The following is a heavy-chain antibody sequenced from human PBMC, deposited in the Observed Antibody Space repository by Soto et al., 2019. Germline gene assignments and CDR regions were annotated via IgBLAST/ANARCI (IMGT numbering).Heavy chain of an antibody. D-gene: IGHD3-3*01. CDR3: ARQNSYHDFWSGYDDRFYHCDMDV. CDR1: GFSLSTSGVG. CDR2: IYWDDDK. Sequence: QITLKESGPTLVKPTQTLTLTCTFSGFSLSTSGVGVGWIRQPPGKALEWLALIYWDDDKSYSPTLKSSLTISNDTSKIHAVLTIPNMDTVDTATYYCARQNSYHDFWSGYDDRFYHCDMDVWGKGLTVTVSS. V-gene: IGHV2-5*02. J-gene: IGHJ6*03.